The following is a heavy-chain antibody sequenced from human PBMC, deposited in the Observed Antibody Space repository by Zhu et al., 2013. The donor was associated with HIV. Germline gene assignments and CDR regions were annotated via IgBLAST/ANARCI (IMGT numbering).Heavy chain of an antibody. V-gene: IGHV1-69*01. CDR2: IIPIFGTA. D-gene: IGHD3-3*01. Sequence: QVQLVQSGAEVKKPGSSVKVSCKASGGTFSSYAISWVRQAPGQGLEWMGGIIPIFGTANYAQKFQGRVTITADESTSTAYMELSSLRSEDTAVYYCARAKGPRITIFGVVTGEDYYGMDVWGQGTTVTVSS. CDR1: GGTFSSYA. J-gene: IGHJ6*02. CDR3: ARAKGPRITIFGVVTGEDYYGMDV.